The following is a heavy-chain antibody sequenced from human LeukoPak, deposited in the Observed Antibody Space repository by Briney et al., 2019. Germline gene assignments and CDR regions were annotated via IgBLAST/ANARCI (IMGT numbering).Heavy chain of an antibody. CDR1: GFMFGDYA. V-gene: IGHV3-49*04. D-gene: IGHD1-7*01. CDR3: TRGHNWNYG. Sequence: GGSLRLSCTASGFMFGDYAMSWVRQAPGKGLEWVGFIRSKAYGGTTENAASVKGRFTISRDDSKSIAYLQMNSLKTEDTAVYYCTRGHNWNYGWGQGTLVTVSS. J-gene: IGHJ4*02. CDR2: IRSKAYGGTT.